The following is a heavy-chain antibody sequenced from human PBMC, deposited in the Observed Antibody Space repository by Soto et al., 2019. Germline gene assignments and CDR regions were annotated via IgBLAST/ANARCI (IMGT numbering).Heavy chain of an antibody. CDR1: GISFRSYS. J-gene: IGHJ4*02. V-gene: IGHV3-48*01. CDR2: ISGSSGAI. Sequence: EEQLVESGGGLVQPGGSLRLSCAVSGISFRSYSMNWVRQAPGKGLEWISYISGSSGAIYYADSVKGRFSISRDNAKNSLFRQMDGLRVEDTGIYYCARENDYGDLTGWGQGTLVTVSS. CDR3: ARENDYGDLTG. D-gene: IGHD4-17*01.